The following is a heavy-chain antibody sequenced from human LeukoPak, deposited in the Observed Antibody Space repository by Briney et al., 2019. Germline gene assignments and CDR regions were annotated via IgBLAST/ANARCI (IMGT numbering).Heavy chain of an antibody. V-gene: IGHV4-61*02. J-gene: IGHJ4*02. CDR1: GGSISSGSYY. Sequence: SETLSLTCTVSGGSISSGSYYWSWIRQPAGKGLEWIGRIYTRGSTNYNPSLKSRVTISLDTSKNQFSLKLSSVTAADTAVYYSARDIVVVPAAINYFDYWGQGTLVTVSS. D-gene: IGHD2-2*01. CDR3: ARDIVVVPAAINYFDY. CDR2: IYTRGST.